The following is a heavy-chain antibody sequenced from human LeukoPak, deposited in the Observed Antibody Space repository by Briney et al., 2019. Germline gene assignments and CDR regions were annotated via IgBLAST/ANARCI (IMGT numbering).Heavy chain of an antibody. D-gene: IGHD3-10*01. CDR2: IYYSGGT. CDR3: ARLDGSGSYRWGYYFDY. J-gene: IGHJ4*02. V-gene: IGHV4-39*01. CDR1: GGSISGSAYY. Sequence: TSETLSLTCTVSGGSISGSAYYWGWIRQPPGKGLEWIGSIYYSGGTYHNPSLKSRFTISVDTSKNQFSLKLNSVTAADTALYYCARLDGSGSYRWGYYFDYWGQGALVTVSS.